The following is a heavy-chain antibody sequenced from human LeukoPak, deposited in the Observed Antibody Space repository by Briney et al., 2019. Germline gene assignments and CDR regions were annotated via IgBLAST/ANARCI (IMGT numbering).Heavy chain of an antibody. CDR2: IYYSGST. CDR1: GGSFSGYY. J-gene: IGHJ4*02. V-gene: IGHV4-59*01. D-gene: IGHD3-22*01. Sequence: PSETLSLTCAVYGGSFSGYYWSWIRQPPGKGLEWIGYIYYSGSTNYNPSLKSRVTISVDTSKNQFSLKLSSVTAADTAVYYCASNYYDSSGNYWGQGTLVTVSS. CDR3: ASNYYDSSGNY.